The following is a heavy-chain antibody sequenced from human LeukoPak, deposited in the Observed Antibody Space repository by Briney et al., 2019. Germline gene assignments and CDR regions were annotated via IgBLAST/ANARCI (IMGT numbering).Heavy chain of an antibody. Sequence: SGGSLILSCATSGFTFSSYWMHWVRQAPGKGLVWVSRISTVGSSTNYADSVKGRFTISRDNTKNTLYLQMNSLRAEDTAVYYCARGDWFDPWGQGTLVTVSS. CDR2: ISTVGSST. CDR3: ARGDWFDP. J-gene: IGHJ5*02. V-gene: IGHV3-74*01. CDR1: GFTFSSYW.